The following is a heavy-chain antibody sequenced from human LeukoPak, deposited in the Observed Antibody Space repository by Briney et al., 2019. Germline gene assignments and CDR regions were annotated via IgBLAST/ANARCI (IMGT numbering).Heavy chain of an antibody. D-gene: IGHD6-13*01. J-gene: IGHJ4*02. CDR2: IRYDGGNK. CDR1: GFTFSSYG. V-gene: IGHV3-30*02. CDR3: AKGGTSSSWYYFDY. Sequence: PGGSLRLSCAASGFTFSSYGMHWVRQAPGKGLEWVAFIRYDGGNKYYADSVKGRFTIARDNSKNTLYLQMNSLRAEDTAVYYCAKGGTSSSWYYFDYWGQGTLVTVSS.